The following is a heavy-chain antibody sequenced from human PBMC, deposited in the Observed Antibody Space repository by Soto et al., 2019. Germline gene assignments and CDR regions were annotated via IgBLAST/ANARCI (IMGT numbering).Heavy chain of an antibody. J-gene: IGHJ4*02. Sequence: EVQLLDSGGGLVQPGGSLRLSCAASGFTFSSYSMNCVGQAPGKGLEWVSVLSGSGGSTYYADSVKGRFTISRDTSQNTLSLQMNSMSAEDTAVDYCARRCHGTYVDYCGEGTLVTVSS. D-gene: IGHD6-13*01. CDR1: GFTFSSYS. CDR3: ARRCHGTYVDY. V-gene: IGHV3-23*01. CDR2: LSGSGGST.